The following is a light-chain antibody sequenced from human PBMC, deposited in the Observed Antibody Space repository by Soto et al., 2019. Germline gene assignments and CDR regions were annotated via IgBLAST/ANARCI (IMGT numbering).Light chain of an antibody. J-gene: IGLJ2*01. CDR2: DNY. CDR3: ATWDSSLSAVV. CDR1: SSNIGNNY. Sequence: QSVLTQPPSVSATPGQKVTISCPGSSSNIGNNYVSWYQQFPGAAPKLLIYDNYWRPSGIPDRFSASKSGTSATLGITGLQTGDEADYYCATWDSSLSAVVVGGGTKLTVL. V-gene: IGLV1-51*01.